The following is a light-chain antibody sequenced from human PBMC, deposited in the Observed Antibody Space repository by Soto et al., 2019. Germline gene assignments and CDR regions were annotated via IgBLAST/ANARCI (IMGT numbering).Light chain of an antibody. V-gene: IGLV3-21*04. CDR2: YDS. Sequence: SSELTQPPSVSVAPGKTAKITCGGKNIGIKSVHWYQQKPGQAPVRVIYYDSDRPSGITERFSGSNSGNTATLTISRVEAGDEADYYCQVWDSSSDPVVFGGGTKITVL. CDR3: QVWDSSSDPVV. J-gene: IGLJ2*01. CDR1: NIGIKS.